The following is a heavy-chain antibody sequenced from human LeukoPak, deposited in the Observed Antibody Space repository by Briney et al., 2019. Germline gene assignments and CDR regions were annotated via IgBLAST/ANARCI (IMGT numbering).Heavy chain of an antibody. CDR3: ARDTYCGGDCYYYHDY. CDR1: GGTFSSYA. CDR2: IIPILGIA. V-gene: IGHV1-69*04. Sequence: GASVKVSCKASGGTFSSYAISWVRQAPGQGLEWMGRIIPILGIANYAQKFQGRVTITADKSTSTAYMELSSLRSEDTAVYYCARDTYCGGDCYYYHDYWGQGTLVTVSS. J-gene: IGHJ4*02. D-gene: IGHD2-21*02.